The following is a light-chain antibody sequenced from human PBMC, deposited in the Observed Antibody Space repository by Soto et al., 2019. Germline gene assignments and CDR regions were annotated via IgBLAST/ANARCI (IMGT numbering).Light chain of an antibody. Sequence: DLQMTQSPSTLSASVGDRVTITCRASQNIYIWLAWYQKKPGKAPNLLIYKAASLESGVPSRFSGSGSGTEFTLTISSLQPDDFATYYCQQYNYYSRTFGQGTKVEIK. J-gene: IGKJ1*01. CDR1: QNIYIW. CDR3: QQYNYYSRT. CDR2: KAA. V-gene: IGKV1-5*03.